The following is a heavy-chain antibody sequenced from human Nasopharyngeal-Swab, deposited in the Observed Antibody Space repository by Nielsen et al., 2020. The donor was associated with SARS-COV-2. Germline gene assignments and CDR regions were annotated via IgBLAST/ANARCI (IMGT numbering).Heavy chain of an antibody. CDR2: ISWNSGSI. Sequence: GGSLRLPCAASGSTFDAYAMHWVRQAPGKGLEWVSGISWNSGSIGYADSVKGRFTISRDNAKNSLYLQMNSLRAEDTALYYCAKIGGSGWYVDAFDIWGQGTMVTVSS. V-gene: IGHV3-9*01. CDR3: AKIGGSGWYVDAFDI. CDR1: GSTFDAYA. D-gene: IGHD6-19*01. J-gene: IGHJ3*02.